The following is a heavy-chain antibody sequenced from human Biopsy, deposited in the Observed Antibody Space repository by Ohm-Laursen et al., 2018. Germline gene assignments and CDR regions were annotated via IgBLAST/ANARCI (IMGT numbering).Heavy chain of an antibody. V-gene: IGHV1-2*02. D-gene: IGHD3-10*01. Sequence: GASVKVSCKTSGYTFNDYFIHWVRQSPGQGLEWMGWVHPNSGATNSAEKFRGRVTLTRDTSIGAVYIELRRLKSDDAAAYYCARDRMTDVFGGPTRTDVFDSWGQGTPVTVSS. J-gene: IGHJ4*02. CDR3: ARDRMTDVFGGPTRTDVFDS. CDR2: VHPNSGAT. CDR1: GYTFNDYF.